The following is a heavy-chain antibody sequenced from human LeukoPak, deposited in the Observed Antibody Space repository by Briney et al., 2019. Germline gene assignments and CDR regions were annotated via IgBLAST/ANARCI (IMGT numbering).Heavy chain of an antibody. CDR1: GGSISSSSYY. CDR2: IYYSGST. Sequence: SETLSLTCTVSGGSISSSSYYWGWIRQPPGKGLEWIGSIYYSGSTYYNPSLKSRVTISVDTSKNQFSLKLSSVTAADTAVYYCARLTQGGGHYWGQGTLVTVSS. D-gene: IGHD3-16*01. J-gene: IGHJ4*02. CDR3: ARLTQGGGHY. V-gene: IGHV4-39*07.